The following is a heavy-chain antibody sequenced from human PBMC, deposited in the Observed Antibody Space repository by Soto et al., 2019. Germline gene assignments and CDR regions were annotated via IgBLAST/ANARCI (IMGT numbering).Heavy chain of an antibody. CDR2: ISSRSSDI. J-gene: IGHJ4*02. V-gene: IGHV3-48*02. D-gene: IGHD4-17*01. CDR1: GFTFSTYS. Sequence: GGSLRLSCAASGFTFSTYSMNWVRQAPGKGLEWVSYISSRSSDIYYADSVKGRFTISRDNAKNSLYLQMNSLRDEVTAVYYCARDLGYGDYVSYFDFWGQGTPVTVSS. CDR3: ARDLGYGDYVSYFDF.